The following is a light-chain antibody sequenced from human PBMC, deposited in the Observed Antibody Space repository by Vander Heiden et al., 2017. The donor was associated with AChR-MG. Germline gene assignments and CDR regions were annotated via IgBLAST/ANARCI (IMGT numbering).Light chain of an antibody. V-gene: IGLV3-1*01. J-gene: IGLJ2*01. CDR1: KLGDKY. CDR2: QDS. Sequence: SYELTQPPSVSVSPGQTASITCSGDKLGDKYACWYQQKPGQSPVLVIDQDSKRPSGISERFSGSNSGNTATLTISGTQAMDEADYYCQAWDSSTAVFGGGTKLTVL. CDR3: QAWDSSTAV.